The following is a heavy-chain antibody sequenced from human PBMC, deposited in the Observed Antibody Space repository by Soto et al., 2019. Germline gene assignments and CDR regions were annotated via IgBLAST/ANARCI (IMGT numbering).Heavy chain of an antibody. CDR3: AAVDGSAPYWFDP. CDR1: GFTFTSSA. D-gene: IGHD3-10*01. Sequence: VASVKVSCKASGFTFTSSAMQWVRQARGQRHEWIGWIVVGSGNTNYAQKFQERVTITRDMSTSTAYMELSSLRSEDTAVYYCAAVDGSAPYWFDPWGQGTLVTVLL. V-gene: IGHV1-58*02. J-gene: IGHJ5*02. CDR2: IVVGSGNT.